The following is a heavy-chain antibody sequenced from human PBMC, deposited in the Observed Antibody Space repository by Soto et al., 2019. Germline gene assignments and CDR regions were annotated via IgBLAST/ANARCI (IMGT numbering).Heavy chain of an antibody. V-gene: IGHV4-59*01. D-gene: IGHD3-3*01. CDR2: IYNSGRT. J-gene: IGHJ4*02. Sequence: SETLSLTCTVSGGSISSYYWNWIRQTPGKGLEWVGYIYNSGRTHYNPSLRSRVTISGDTSRNQFSLKLTSVTAADTAVYYCARLRGDFWSGYLVIFDYCGKGSLVTVSS. CDR1: GGSISSYY. CDR3: ARLRGDFWSGYLVIFDY.